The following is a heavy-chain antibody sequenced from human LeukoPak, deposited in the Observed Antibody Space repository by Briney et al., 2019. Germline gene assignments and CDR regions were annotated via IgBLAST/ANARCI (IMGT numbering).Heavy chain of an antibody. J-gene: IGHJ6*03. V-gene: IGHV4-4*07. D-gene: IGHD6-6*01. CDR1: GGSISSYY. CDR3: ARPRIAARYPPYYMDV. Sequence: SETLSLTCTVSGGSISSYYWSWIRQPAGKGLEWIGRIYTSGSTNYNPSLKSRVTMSVDTSKNQFSLKLSSVTAADTAVYYCARPRIAARYPPYYMDVWGKGTTVTVSS. CDR2: IYTSGST.